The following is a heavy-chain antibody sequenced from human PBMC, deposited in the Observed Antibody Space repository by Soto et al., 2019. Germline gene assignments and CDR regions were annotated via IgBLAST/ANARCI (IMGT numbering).Heavy chain of an antibody. CDR1: GGSISSYY. J-gene: IGHJ6*02. D-gene: IGHD6-13*01. CDR3: ARHGMAAAGDHYYYGMDV. Sequence: QVQLQESGPGLVKPSETLSLTCTVSGGSISSYYWSWIRQPPGKGLEWIGYIYYSGSTKYNPSLKSRVTKSVATSKNQFSLKLSSVTAADTAVYYCARHGMAAAGDHYYYGMDVWGQGTTVTVS. CDR2: IYYSGST. V-gene: IGHV4-59*01.